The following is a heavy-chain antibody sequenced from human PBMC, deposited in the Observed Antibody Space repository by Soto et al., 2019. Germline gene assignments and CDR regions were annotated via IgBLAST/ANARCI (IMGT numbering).Heavy chain of an antibody. CDR3: ARESEDFTSNFDY. J-gene: IGHJ4*02. CDR1: GFTFTRYS. CDR2: ISSTTTYI. V-gene: IGHV3-21*06. Sequence: PGGSLRLSCAASGFTFTRYSMNWVRQAPGKGLEWVSSISSTTTYIYYGDSMKGRFTISRDNAKNSLYLEMNSLRAEDTAVYYCARESEDFTSNFDYWGQGTLVTVSS.